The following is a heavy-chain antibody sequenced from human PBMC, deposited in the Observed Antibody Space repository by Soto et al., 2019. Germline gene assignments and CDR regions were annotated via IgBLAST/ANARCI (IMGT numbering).Heavy chain of an antibody. CDR3: VKESGSEAFDY. V-gene: IGHV3-64D*06. CDR1: GFTFSSHA. CDR2: ISSNGGST. D-gene: IGHD1-26*01. Sequence: GGSLRLSCSASGFTFSSHAMHWVRQAPGKGLEYVSAISSNGGSTYYADSVKGRFTISRDNSKNTLYLQMSSLRAEDTAVYYCVKESGSEAFDYWGQGTLVTVSS. J-gene: IGHJ4*02.